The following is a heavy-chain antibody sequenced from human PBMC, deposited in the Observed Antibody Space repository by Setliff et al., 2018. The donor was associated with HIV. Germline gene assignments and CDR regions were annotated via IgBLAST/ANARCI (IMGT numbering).Heavy chain of an antibody. CDR1: GFTFSSYA. V-gene: IGHV3-23*01. Sequence: GSLRLSCAASGFTFSSYAMSWVRQAPGKGLEWVSAISGSGGSTYYADSVKGRFTISRDNSKNTLYLQMTSLRAEDTAVYYCASARIPTGGVSTSLDYWGQGTQVTVSS. CDR3: ASARIPTGGVSTSLDY. D-gene: IGHD3-3*01. CDR2: ISGSGGST. J-gene: IGHJ4*02.